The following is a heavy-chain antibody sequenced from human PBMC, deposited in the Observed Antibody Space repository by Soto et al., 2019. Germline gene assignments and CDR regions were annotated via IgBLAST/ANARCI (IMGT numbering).Heavy chain of an antibody. Sequence: GGSLRLSCEASGFTFSRVSVNWVRQVPGKGLEWVASISSGSSDTWYADSVKGRFIISRDNAQNSLFLQTNTLRPEDTAMYYCARVDYWGTGTQVTVSS. V-gene: IGHV3-21*01. CDR1: GFTFSRVS. CDR2: ISSGSSDT. J-gene: IGHJ4*02. CDR3: ARVDY.